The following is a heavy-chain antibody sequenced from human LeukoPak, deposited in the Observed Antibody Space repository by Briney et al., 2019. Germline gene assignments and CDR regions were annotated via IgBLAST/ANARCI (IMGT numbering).Heavy chain of an antibody. D-gene: IGHD4-17*01. J-gene: IGHJ6*02. CDR1: GFTFSSYA. CDR2: ISSNGGST. CDR3: ARTDYGDYGYYYGMDV. Sequence: GGSLRLSCAASGFTFSSYAMHWVRQAPGKGLEYVSAISSNGGSTYYANSVKGRFTISRDNSKNTLYLQMGSLRAEDMAVYYCARTDYGDYGYYYGMDVWGQGTTVTVSS. V-gene: IGHV3-64*01.